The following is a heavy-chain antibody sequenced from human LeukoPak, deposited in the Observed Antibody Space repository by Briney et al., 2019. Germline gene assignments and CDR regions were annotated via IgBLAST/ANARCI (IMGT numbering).Heavy chain of an antibody. J-gene: IGHJ3*02. CDR2: IVVGSGNT. CDR3: AADGPADLFDGSEDPPRDAFEI. D-gene: IGHD3-22*01. CDR1: GFTFSSST. V-gene: IGHV1-58*02. Sequence: SVKVSCKASGFTFSSSTMQWVRQARGQRLEWIGWIVVGSGNTNYAQKFQERVTISRDMSTSTAYMALSSLTSEDTAVFYCAADGPADLFDGSEDPPRDAFEIWGQGTMVTVSS.